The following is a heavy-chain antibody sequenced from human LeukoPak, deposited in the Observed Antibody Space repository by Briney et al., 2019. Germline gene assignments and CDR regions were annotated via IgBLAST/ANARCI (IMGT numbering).Heavy chain of an antibody. CDR2: IYYSGST. Sequence: SETLSLTCTVSGGSISSSSYYWGWIRQPPGKGLEWIGSIYYSGSTYYNPSLKSRVTISVDTSKNQFSLKLSSVTAADTAVYYCARQERELYSYVHFDYWGQGTLVTVSS. V-gene: IGHV4-39*01. CDR1: GGSISSSSYY. J-gene: IGHJ4*02. D-gene: IGHD5-18*01. CDR3: ARQERELYSYVHFDY.